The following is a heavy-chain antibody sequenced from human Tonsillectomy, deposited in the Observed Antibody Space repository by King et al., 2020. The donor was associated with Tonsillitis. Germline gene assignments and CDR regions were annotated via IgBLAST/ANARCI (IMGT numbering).Heavy chain of an antibody. Sequence: PLQESGPGLVKPSETLSLNCTVSGGSFSDSSYYWGWIRQPPGKGLEWIGSIYYTGSTYYNPSLKSRVTISIDTSKNHFSLKLNSVTAADTAVYYCARLSERIQLFDYWGQGTLVTVSS. CDR2: IYYTGST. CDR3: ARLSERIQLFDY. V-gene: IGHV4-39*02. CDR1: GGSFSDSSYY. J-gene: IGHJ4*02. D-gene: IGHD1-1*01.